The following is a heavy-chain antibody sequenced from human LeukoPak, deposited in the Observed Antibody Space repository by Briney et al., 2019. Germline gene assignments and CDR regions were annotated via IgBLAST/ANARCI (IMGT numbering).Heavy chain of an antibody. V-gene: IGHV1-8*01. J-gene: IGHJ6*03. CDR3: ARGLGSVLRYFDWSTDYYMDV. Sequence: ASVKVSCKASGYTSTSYDINWVRQATGQGREWMGWMKPNSVNTGYAQKFQGRVTMTRNTSISTAYMELSSLRSEDTAVYYCARGLGSVLRYFDWSTDYYMDVWGKGTTVTISS. D-gene: IGHD3-9*01. CDR2: MKPNSVNT. CDR1: GYTSTSYD.